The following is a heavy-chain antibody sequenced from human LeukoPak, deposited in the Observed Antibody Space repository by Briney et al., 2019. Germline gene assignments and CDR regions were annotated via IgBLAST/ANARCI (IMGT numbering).Heavy chain of an antibody. Sequence: SETLSLTCAVYGGSFSGCYWSWIRQPPGKGLEWIGEINHSGSTNYNPSLKSRVIISVDTSKNQFSLKLSSVTAADTAVYYCARGRSWHYYYYYGVDVWGQGTTVTVSS. CDR3: ARGRSWHYYYYYGVDV. J-gene: IGHJ6*02. CDR2: INHSGST. CDR1: GGSFSGCY. V-gene: IGHV4-34*01. D-gene: IGHD6-13*01.